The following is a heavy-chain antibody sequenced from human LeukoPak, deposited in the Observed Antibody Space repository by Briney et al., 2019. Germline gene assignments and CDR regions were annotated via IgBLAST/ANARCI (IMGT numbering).Heavy chain of an antibody. J-gene: IGHJ3*02. CDR1: GGTFSSYA. V-gene: IGHV1-69*05. CDR2: IIPIFGTA. CDR3: ARRNAGHDAFDI. Sequence: GASVKVSCKASGGTFSSYAISWVRQAPGQGLEWMGGIIPIFGTANYAQKFQGRVTITTDESTSTAYMELSSLRSEDTAVYYCARRNAGHDAFDIWGQGTMVTVSS.